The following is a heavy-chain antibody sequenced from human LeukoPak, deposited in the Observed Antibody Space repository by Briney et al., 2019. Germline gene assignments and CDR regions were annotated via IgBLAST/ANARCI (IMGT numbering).Heavy chain of an antibody. J-gene: IGHJ4*02. D-gene: IGHD3-9*01. CDR1: GGSISSGGYY. Sequence: SETLSLTCTVSGGSISSGGYYWSWIRQHPGKGLEWIGYIYYSGSTYYNPSLKSRVTISVDTSKNQFSLKLSSVTAADTAVYYCARDRPGYDILTGYPQHYFDYWGQGTLVTVSS. CDR3: ARDRPGYDILTGYPQHYFDY. V-gene: IGHV4-31*03. CDR2: IYYSGST.